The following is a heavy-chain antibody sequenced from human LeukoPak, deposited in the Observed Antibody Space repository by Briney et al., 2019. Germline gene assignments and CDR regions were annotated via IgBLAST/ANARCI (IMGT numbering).Heavy chain of an antibody. D-gene: IGHD4-17*01. CDR1: GFPFSSYE. Sequence: GGSLRLSCAGSGFPFSSYEMNWLRQAPGKGLEWVSHIDSSGITIYYGDSVKGRFTISRDNAKNSIYLQMDSLRVEDTAIYYCARDSVGDLLDYWGQGTPVTVAS. J-gene: IGHJ4*02. CDR2: IDSSGITI. V-gene: IGHV3-48*03. CDR3: ARDSVGDLLDY.